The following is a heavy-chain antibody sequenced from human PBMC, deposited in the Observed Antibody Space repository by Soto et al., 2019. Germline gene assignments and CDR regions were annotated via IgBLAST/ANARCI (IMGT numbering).Heavy chain of an antibody. CDR3: AKGAVASSVRNYFDY. CDR2: ISYSDDST. Sequence: EVQLLESGGALVQPGGSLRLSCVTSGFTFSTHAMYWVRQAPGQGLEWVSTISYSDDSTYYADSVKGRFTISRDNSXXTLSLQMNSLRAEDTAVYYCAKGAVASSVRNYFDYWGQGTLVTVSS. V-gene: IGHV3-23*01. CDR1: GFTFSTHA. D-gene: IGHD2-15*01. J-gene: IGHJ4*02.